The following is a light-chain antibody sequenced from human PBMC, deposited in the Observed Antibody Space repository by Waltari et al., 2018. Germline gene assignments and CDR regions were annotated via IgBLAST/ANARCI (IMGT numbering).Light chain of an antibody. J-gene: IGKJ5*01. CDR1: QSVNSY. V-gene: IGKV3-11*01. Sequence: ATLSGRASQSVNSYLAWEQLNPGQAPSHLIHDTPNRATGIPARCSGSGYGTDFTLTISGLEPEDVAVYYCQQRNNWPITIGQGTRLKIK. CDR3: QQRNNWPIT. CDR2: DTP.